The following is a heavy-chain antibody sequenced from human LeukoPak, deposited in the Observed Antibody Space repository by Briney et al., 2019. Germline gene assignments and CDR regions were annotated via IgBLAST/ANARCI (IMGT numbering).Heavy chain of an antibody. Sequence: MPGGSLRLSCAASGFTFSSYSMNWVRQAPGKGLEWVSSISSSSSYIYYADSVKGRFTISRDNAKNSLYLQMNSLRAEDTAVYHCARTGYCSGGSCYGMDVWGQGTTVTVSS. CDR2: ISSSSSYI. D-gene: IGHD2-15*01. CDR3: ARTGYCSGGSCYGMDV. V-gene: IGHV3-21*01. CDR1: GFTFSSYS. J-gene: IGHJ6*02.